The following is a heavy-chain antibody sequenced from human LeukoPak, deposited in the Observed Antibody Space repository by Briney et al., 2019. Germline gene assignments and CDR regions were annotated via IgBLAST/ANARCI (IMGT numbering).Heavy chain of an antibody. J-gene: IGHJ5*02. Sequence: GESLRISGKGSGYSFTGYWIGWVRQMPGKGPEWMGIIYPSDSDTSYSPSFQGQVTISADKSISTAYLQWSSLKASDTAMYYCARTRYCSSTSCYSSWFDPWGQGTLVTVSS. V-gene: IGHV5-51*01. CDR2: IYPSDSDT. CDR3: ARTRYCSSTSCYSSWFDP. CDR1: GYSFTGYW. D-gene: IGHD2-2*01.